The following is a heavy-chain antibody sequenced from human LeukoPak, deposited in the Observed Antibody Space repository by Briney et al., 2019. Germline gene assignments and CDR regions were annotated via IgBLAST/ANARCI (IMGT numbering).Heavy chain of an antibody. CDR2: ISSSGSTI. J-gene: IGHJ5*02. CDR3: ARDLKTAAINWFDP. CDR1: GFTFSDYY. D-gene: IGHD2-2*01. V-gene: IGHV3-11*01. Sequence: GGSLRLSCAASGFTFSDYYMSWIRPAPGKGLGWVSYISSSGSTIYYADSVKGRFTISRDNAKNSLYLQMNSLRAEDTAVYYCARDLKTAAINWFDPWGQGTLVTVSS.